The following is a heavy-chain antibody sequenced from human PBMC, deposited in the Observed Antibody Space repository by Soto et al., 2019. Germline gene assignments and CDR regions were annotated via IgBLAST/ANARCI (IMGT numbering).Heavy chain of an antibody. V-gene: IGHV3-23*01. J-gene: IGHJ4*02. D-gene: IGHD6-6*01. Sequence: EVQLLESGGGLVQPGGSLRLSCAASGFTFSSYAMSWVRQAPGKGLEWVLAISGSGGSTYYADSVKGRFTISRDNSKNTLYLQMNSLRAEDTAVYYCAKDPSVLGSSSGRGAFDYWGQGTLVTVSS. CDR1: GFTFSSYA. CDR3: AKDPSVLGSSSGRGAFDY. CDR2: ISGSGGST.